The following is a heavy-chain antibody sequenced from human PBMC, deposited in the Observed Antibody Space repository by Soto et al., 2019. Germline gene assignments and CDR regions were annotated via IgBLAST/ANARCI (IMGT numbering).Heavy chain of an antibody. Sequence: SETLSLTCTVSGGSVSSGDYYWSWIRQPPGKGLEWIGYIYYSGSTYYNPSLKSRVTISVDTSKNQFSLKLSSVTAADTAVYYCARAPYCSSTSCYDGAAEDAFDIWGQGTMVTVSS. J-gene: IGHJ3*02. CDR3: ARAPYCSSTSCYDGAAEDAFDI. V-gene: IGHV4-30-4*01. CDR2: IYYSGST. CDR1: GGSVSSGDYY. D-gene: IGHD2-2*01.